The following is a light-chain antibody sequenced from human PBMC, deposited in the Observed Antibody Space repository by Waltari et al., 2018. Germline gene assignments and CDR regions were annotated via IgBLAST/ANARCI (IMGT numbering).Light chain of an antibody. CDR1: RSKIGDNV. Sequence: QSVLTQPPSVSALPRQRVTIPCSGSRSKIGDNVVQWYQQFSGEAPKLLIYYPNLLSSGIADRFSASKSGTSASLVITGVQSGDEAQYFCAAWDDNLSTWVFGGGTKLAVL. CDR3: AAWDDNLSTWV. CDR2: YPN. V-gene: IGLV1-36*01. J-gene: IGLJ3*02.